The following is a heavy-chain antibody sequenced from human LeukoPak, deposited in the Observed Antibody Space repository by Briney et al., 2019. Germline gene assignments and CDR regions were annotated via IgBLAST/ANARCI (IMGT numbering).Heavy chain of an antibody. D-gene: IGHD3-22*01. CDR1: GGSFSGYY. CDR2: INHSGST. CDR3: AKENNYDSSGYYPCIEY. Sequence: PSETLSLTCAVYGGSFSGYYWSWIRQPPGKGLEWIGEINHSGSTNYNPSLKSRVTISVDTSKTQFSLRLRSVTAADTAVYYCAKENNYDSSGYYPCIEYWGQGTLVTVSS. V-gene: IGHV4-34*01. J-gene: IGHJ4*02.